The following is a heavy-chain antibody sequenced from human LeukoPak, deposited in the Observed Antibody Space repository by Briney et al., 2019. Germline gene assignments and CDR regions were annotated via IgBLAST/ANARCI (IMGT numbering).Heavy chain of an antibody. V-gene: IGHV1-2*02. D-gene: IGHD2-15*01. CDR1: GYTFTGYY. CDR2: INPNSGST. J-gene: IGHJ6*03. CDR3: AISCSGGSCYSEGNYYMDV. Sequence: ASVKVSCKASGYTFTGYYMHWVRQAPGQGLEWMGWINPNSGSTNYAQKFQGRVTMTRDTSISTAYMELSRLRSDDTAVYYCAISCSGGSCYSEGNYYMDVWGKGTTVTVSS.